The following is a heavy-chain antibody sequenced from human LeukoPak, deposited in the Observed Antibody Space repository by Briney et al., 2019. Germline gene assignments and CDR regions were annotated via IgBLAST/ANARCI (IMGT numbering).Heavy chain of an antibody. D-gene: IGHD3-10*01. J-gene: IGHJ4*02. Sequence: GASVKVSCKASGGTFSSYAISWVRQAPGQGLEWMGRIIPIFGTANYAQKFQGRVTITTDKSTSTAYMELSSLRSEDTAVYYCATQLNYYYGSGSPGIFDYWGQGTLVTVSS. CDR3: ATQLNYYYGSGSPGIFDY. CDR2: IIPIFGTA. CDR1: GGTFSSYA. V-gene: IGHV1-69*05.